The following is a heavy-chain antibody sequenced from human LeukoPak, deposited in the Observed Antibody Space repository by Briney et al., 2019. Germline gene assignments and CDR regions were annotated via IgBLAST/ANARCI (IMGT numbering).Heavy chain of an antibody. D-gene: IGHD6-19*01. Sequence: SETLSLTCTVSGGSISSYYWSWIRQPPGKGLEWIGYIYYSGSTNYNPSLKSRVTIPVDTSKNQFSLKLSSVTAADTAVYYCARGQMAGEFDYWGQGTLVTVSS. CDR2: IYYSGST. CDR1: GGSISSYY. CDR3: ARGQMAGEFDY. J-gene: IGHJ4*02. V-gene: IGHV4-59*01.